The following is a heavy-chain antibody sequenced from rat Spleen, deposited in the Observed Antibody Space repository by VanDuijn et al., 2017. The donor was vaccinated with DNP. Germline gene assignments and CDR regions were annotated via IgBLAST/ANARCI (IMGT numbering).Heavy chain of an antibody. CDR2: ISSGGDT. V-gene: IGHV2S12*01. CDR3: SKDSYGYNFDY. Sequence: QVQLKDSGPGLVQPSQTLSLTCTVSGFSLTTYGVAWVRQPPGKGLEWIAAISSGGDTHYNSALKSRLSINRDISESQVFLKVNSLQTEDTAIYFCSKDSYGYNFDYWGQGVMVTVSS. CDR1: GFSLTTYG. J-gene: IGHJ2*01. D-gene: IGHD1-6*01.